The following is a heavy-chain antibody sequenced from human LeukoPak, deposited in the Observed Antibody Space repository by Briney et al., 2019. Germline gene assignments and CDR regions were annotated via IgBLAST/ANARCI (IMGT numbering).Heavy chain of an antibody. CDR3: ARDGVVAATRGYYGMDV. D-gene: IGHD2-15*01. CDR2: IYSGGST. Sequence: PGGSLRLSCAASGFTVRSNYMSWVRQAPGKGLEGVSVIYSGGSTYYADSVKGRFTISRDNSKNTLYLQMNSLRAEDTAVYYCARDGVVAATRGYYGMDVWGQGTTVTVSS. J-gene: IGHJ6*02. V-gene: IGHV3-66*01. CDR1: GFTVRSNY.